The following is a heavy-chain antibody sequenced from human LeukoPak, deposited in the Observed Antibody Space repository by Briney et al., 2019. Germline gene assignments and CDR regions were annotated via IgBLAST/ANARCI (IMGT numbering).Heavy chain of an antibody. V-gene: IGHV3-7*01. CDR1: GFTFSSYW. Sequence: PGGSLRLSCAASGFTFSSYWMSWVRQAPGKGLEWVANIKQDGSEKYYVDSVKGRFTISRDNAKNSLYLQMNSLRAEDTAVYYCARSRIGWAGNYFDYWGQGTLVTVSS. D-gene: IGHD6-19*01. CDR3: ARSRIGWAGNYFDY. CDR2: IKQDGSEK. J-gene: IGHJ4*02.